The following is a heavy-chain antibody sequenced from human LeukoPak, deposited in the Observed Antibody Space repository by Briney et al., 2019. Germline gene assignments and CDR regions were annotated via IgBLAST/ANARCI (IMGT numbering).Heavy chain of an antibody. Sequence: SETVSLTCTVSGGSISSYYWSWIRQPPGKGLEWIGEINHSGGTNYNPSLKSRVTISVDTSKNQFSLKLSSVTAADTAVYYCARGRNNYMDVWGKGTTVTVSS. CDR1: GGSISSYY. CDR3: ARGRNNYMDV. D-gene: IGHD1-14*01. V-gene: IGHV4-34*01. J-gene: IGHJ6*03. CDR2: INHSGGT.